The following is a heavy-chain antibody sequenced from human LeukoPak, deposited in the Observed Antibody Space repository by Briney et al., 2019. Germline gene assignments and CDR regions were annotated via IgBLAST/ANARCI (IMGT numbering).Heavy chain of an antibody. V-gene: IGHV3-30*18. D-gene: IGHD5-12*01. CDR3: AKGERGYSGYGYMDV. CDR2: ISYDGSNK. Sequence: PGGSLRLSCAASGFTFSSYGMHWVRQAPGKGLEWVAVISYDGSNKYYADSVKGRFTISRDNSKNTLYLQMNSLRAEDTAVYYCAKGERGYSGYGYMDVWGKGTTVTVSS. J-gene: IGHJ6*03. CDR1: GFTFSSYG.